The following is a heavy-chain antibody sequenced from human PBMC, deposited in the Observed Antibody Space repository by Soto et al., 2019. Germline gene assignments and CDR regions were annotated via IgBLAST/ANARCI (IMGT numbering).Heavy chain of an antibody. CDR3: ARGRRRIDS. CDR1: GGSISTYY. J-gene: IGHJ4*02. V-gene: IGHV4-59*01. Sequence: QVQLQESGPGLVKPSETLSLSCTVSGGSISTYYWSWIRQPPGKGLEWIGYIYYSGSTTYNPSLKSRVTISIDTSKNQFSLKLSSVTAADTAVYYCARGRRRIDSWGQGTLVTVPS. CDR2: IYYSGST.